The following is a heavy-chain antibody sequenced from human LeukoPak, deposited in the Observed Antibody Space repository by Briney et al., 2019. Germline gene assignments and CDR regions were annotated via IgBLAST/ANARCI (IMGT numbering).Heavy chain of an antibody. CDR3: ARFHSSLHTAGDY. V-gene: IGHV1-46*01. CDR2: INPSGGGT. D-gene: IGHD5-18*01. J-gene: IGHJ4*02. Sequence: ASVKVSCKASGYTFTSYYIHWVRQAPGQGLEWMGIINPSGGGTSYAQNFQGRVTMTRDTSTSTVYMELSSLKSGDTAVYYCARFHSSLHTAGDYWGQGTQVTVSS. CDR1: GYTFTSYY.